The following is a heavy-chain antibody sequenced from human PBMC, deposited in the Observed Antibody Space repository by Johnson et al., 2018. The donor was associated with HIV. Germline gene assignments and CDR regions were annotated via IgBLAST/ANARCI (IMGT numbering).Heavy chain of an antibody. CDR3: AREIGWELHDGAFDV. CDR2: INWNGGST. D-gene: IGHD1-26*01. J-gene: IGHJ3*01. V-gene: IGHV3-20*04. CDR1: RFKFDDYG. Sequence: EQLVESGGCVVRPGGSLRLSCAASRFKFDDYGMSWVRQGPGKGLEWVSGINWNGGSTGYADSVKGRFIISRDNAKNSLYLQMNSLRAEDTALYYCAREIGWELHDGAFDVWGQGTMVTVSS.